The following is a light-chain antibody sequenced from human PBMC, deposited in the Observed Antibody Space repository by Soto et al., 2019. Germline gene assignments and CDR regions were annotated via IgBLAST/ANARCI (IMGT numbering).Light chain of an antibody. Sequence: DIQMTQSPSTLSASVGDRVTITCRASQSISSWLAWYQQKPGKAPKLLIYDASSLESGVPSRFSGSGSGTEFTLTISSLQPDDFATYSCQQYNSYSPWTFGQGTRWIS. J-gene: IGKJ1*01. CDR1: QSISSW. CDR3: QQYNSYSPWT. V-gene: IGKV1-5*01. CDR2: DAS.